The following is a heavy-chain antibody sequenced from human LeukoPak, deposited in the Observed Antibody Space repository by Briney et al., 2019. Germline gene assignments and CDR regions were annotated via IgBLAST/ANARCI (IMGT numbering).Heavy chain of an antibody. CDR2: INPNSGGT. V-gene: IGHV1-2*02. CDR1: GYTFTGYY. CDR3: ARSAAGDY. J-gene: IGHJ4*02. Sequence: ASVKVSCTASGYTFTGYYMHWVRQAPGQGLEWMAWINPNSGGTNYAQKFQGRVTMTRDTSISTAYMELSRLRPDDTAVYYCARSAAGDYWGQGTLVTVSS. D-gene: IGHD6-13*01.